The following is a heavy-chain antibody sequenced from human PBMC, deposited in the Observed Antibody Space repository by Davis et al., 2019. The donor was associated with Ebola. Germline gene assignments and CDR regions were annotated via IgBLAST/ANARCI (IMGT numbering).Heavy chain of an antibody. J-gene: IGHJ3*02. D-gene: IGHD1-26*01. CDR1: GYTFTNYG. V-gene: IGHV1-18*01. Sequence: ASVKVSCKASGYTFTNYGISWVRQAPGQGLEWMGWISAYNGNTNDAQKLQGRVTMTTDTSTRTAYMELRSLRSDDTAMYFCARTSIVGTTTTASDIWGQGTNVTVSS. CDR2: ISAYNGNT. CDR3: ARTSIVGTTTTASDI.